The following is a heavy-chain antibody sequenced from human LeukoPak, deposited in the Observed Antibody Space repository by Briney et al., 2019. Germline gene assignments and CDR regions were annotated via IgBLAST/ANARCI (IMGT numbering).Heavy chain of an antibody. Sequence: SVKVSCKASGGTFSSYAISWVRQAPGQGLEWMGGIIPIFGTANYAQKFQGRVTMTTDTSTSTAYMELRSLRSDDTAVYYCARDRWVEPRDFDYGGQGTLVTVSS. CDR2: IIPIFGTA. CDR3: ARDRWVEPRDFDY. J-gene: IGHJ4*02. D-gene: IGHD1-1*01. V-gene: IGHV1-69*05. CDR1: GGTFSSYA.